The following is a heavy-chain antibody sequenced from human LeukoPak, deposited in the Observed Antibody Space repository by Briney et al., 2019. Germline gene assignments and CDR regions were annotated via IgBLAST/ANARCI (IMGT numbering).Heavy chain of an antibody. Sequence: GGSLRLSCAASGFTFSSYSMNWVRQAPGKGLEWVSSISSSSSYMYYADSVKGRFTISRDNAKNSLYLQMNSLRAEDTAVYYCARDLPYCSSTSCYLHAFDIWGQGTMVTVSS. J-gene: IGHJ3*02. V-gene: IGHV3-21*01. CDR3: ARDLPYCSSTSCYLHAFDI. CDR2: ISSSSSYM. CDR1: GFTFSSYS. D-gene: IGHD2-2*01.